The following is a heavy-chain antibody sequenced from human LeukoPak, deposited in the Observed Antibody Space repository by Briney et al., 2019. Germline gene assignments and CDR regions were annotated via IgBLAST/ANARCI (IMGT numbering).Heavy chain of an antibody. D-gene: IGHD3-10*01. Sequence: NRGESLKISCKGSGYSFTSSWIGWARQMPGKGLEWMAIINPGDSDTRYSPSFQGQVTISADKSISTVYLQWGSLKASDTAMYYCARQPGAGWFDPWGQGTLVTVSS. CDR3: ARQPGAGWFDP. CDR2: INPGDSDT. V-gene: IGHV5-51*01. CDR1: GYSFTSSW. J-gene: IGHJ5*02.